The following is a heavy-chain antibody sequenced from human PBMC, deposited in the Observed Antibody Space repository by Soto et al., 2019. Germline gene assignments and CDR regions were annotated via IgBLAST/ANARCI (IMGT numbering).Heavy chain of an antibody. J-gene: IGHJ4*02. V-gene: IGHV2-26*01. D-gene: IGHD3-9*01. CDR3: ARISLDGGVDY. CDR1: GFSLSNAEMG. Sequence: QVTLKESSPVLVKPTETLTLTCTVSGFSLSNAEMGVSWIRQPPGKALEWLAHIFSNDEKSYITSLKSRLTISKDTSKSQVVLSMTNMDPVHTATYYCARISLDGGVDYWGQGTLVTVSS. CDR2: IFSNDEK.